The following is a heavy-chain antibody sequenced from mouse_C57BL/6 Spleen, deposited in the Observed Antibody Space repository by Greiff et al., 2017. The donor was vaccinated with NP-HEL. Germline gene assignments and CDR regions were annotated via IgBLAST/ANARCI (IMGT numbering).Heavy chain of an antibody. CDR2: IYPRSGNT. CDR1: GYTFTSYG. D-gene: IGHD1-1*01. CDR3: SRWGDYYGSSSVWFAY. Sequence: QVQLQQSGAELARPGASVKLSCKASGYTFTSYGISWVKQRTGQGLEWIGEIYPRSGNTYYNEKFKGKATLTADKSSSPAYMELRSLTSEDSAVYFWSRWGDYYGSSSVWFAYWGQGTLVTVSA. V-gene: IGHV1-81*01. J-gene: IGHJ3*01.